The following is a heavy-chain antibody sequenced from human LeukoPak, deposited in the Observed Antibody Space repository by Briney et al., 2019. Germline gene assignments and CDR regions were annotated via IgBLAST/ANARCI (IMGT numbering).Heavy chain of an antibody. CDR3: ARGRRLLLRSGYFDL. CDR2: IYYSGST. D-gene: IGHD2-21*01. V-gene: IGHV4-59*01. J-gene: IGHJ2*01. CDR1: GGSISSYY. Sequence: SETLSLTCTVSGGSISSYYWSWIRQPPGKGLGWIGYIYYSGSTNYNPSLKSRVTISVDTSKNQFSLKLSSVTAADTAVYYCARGRRLLLRSGYFDLWGRGTLVTVSS.